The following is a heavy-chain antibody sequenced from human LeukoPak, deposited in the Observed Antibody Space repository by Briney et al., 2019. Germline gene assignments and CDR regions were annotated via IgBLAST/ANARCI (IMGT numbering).Heavy chain of an antibody. V-gene: IGHV1-2*02. D-gene: IGHD5-24*01. J-gene: IGHJ4*02. Sequence: ASVKVSCKASGYTFTGYYMHWVRQAPGQGLEWMGWINPNSGGTNYAQKFQGRVTMTRDTSLSTAYMELSSLRSDDTAVYYCAKDRRAEIGVNYFDYWGQGTLVTVSS. CDR3: AKDRRAEIGVNYFDY. CDR1: GYTFTGYY. CDR2: INPNSGGT.